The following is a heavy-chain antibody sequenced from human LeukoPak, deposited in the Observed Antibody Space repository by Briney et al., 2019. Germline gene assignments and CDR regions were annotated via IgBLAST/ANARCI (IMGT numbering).Heavy chain of an antibody. CDR1: GGTFSSYA. D-gene: IGHD2-8*01. V-gene: IGHV1-69*01. Sequence: SVKVSCKASGGTFSSYAISWVRQAPGQGLEWMGGIIPIFGTANYAQKFQGRVTITADESTSTAYMELSSLRSEDTAVYYCARGRILYSTPRLFDPWGQGTLVTVSS. J-gene: IGHJ5*02. CDR2: IIPIFGTA. CDR3: ARGRILYSTPRLFDP.